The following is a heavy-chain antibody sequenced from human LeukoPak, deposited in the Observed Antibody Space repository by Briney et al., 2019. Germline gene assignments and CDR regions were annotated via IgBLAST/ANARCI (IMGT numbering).Heavy chain of an antibody. CDR3: AKDLLTD. CDR2: ITNTGGVT. CDR1: GFTFSNAW. V-gene: IGHV3-23*01. D-gene: IGHD1-20*01. J-gene: IGHJ4*02. Sequence: PGGSLRLSCAASGFTFSNAWMSWVRQAPGKGLEWVSGITNTGGVTLYADSVKGRLTVSRDNSKNTLYLHMNSLRAEDTAVYYCAKDLLTDWGQGTLVTVSS.